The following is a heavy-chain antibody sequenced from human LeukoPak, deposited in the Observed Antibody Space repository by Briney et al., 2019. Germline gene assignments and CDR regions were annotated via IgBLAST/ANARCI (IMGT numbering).Heavy chain of an antibody. Sequence: SETLSLTCTVSGGSISSGNYYWSWIRQPAGKGLEWTGRIYSSGSTNYNPSLKSRVTISPDTSKNQFSLKLTSVTAADTAVYYCARDAPRTWFDPWGQGTLVTVSS. CDR3: ARDAPRTWFDP. J-gene: IGHJ5*02. CDR1: GGSISSGNYY. CDR2: IYSSGST. V-gene: IGHV4-61*02.